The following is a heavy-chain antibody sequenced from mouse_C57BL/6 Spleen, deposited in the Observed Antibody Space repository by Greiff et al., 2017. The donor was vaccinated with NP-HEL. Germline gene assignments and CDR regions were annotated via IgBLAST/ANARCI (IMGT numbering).Heavy chain of an antibody. CDR2: INPSNGGT. V-gene: IGHV1-53*01. CDR3: ARIHYEDWYFDV. CDR1: GYTFTSYW. Sequence: QVQLQQPGTELVKPGASVKLSCKASGYTFTSYWMHWVKQRPGQGLEWIGNINPSNGGTNYNEKFKSKATLTVDKSSSTAYMQLSSLTSEDSAVYYWARIHYEDWYFDVWGTGTTVTVSS. D-gene: IGHD1-1*01. J-gene: IGHJ1*03.